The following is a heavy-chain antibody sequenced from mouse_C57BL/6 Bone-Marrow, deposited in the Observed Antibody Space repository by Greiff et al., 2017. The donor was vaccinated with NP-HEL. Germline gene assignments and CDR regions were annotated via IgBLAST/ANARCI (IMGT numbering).Heavy chain of an antibody. CDR3: TTWPIYYGYAGYFDV. V-gene: IGHV14-4*01. J-gene: IGHJ1*03. CDR1: GFNIKDDY. Sequence: EVQRVESGAELVRPGASVKLSCTASGFNIKDDYMHWVKQRPEQGLEWIGWIDPENGDTEYASKFQGKATITADTSSNTAYLQLSSLTSEDTAVYYCTTWPIYYGYAGYFDVWGTGTTVTVSS. D-gene: IGHD2-2*01. CDR2: IDPENGDT.